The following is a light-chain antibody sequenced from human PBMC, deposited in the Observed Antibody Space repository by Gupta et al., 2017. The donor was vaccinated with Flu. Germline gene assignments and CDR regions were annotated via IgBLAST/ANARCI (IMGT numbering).Light chain of an antibody. J-gene: IGKJ4*01. CDR3: QQRYNWPPPT. Sequence: FVLTQSLSTLPLSPGERATLSCRASQSINNYLAWYQQKPGQPPRLRSYEASSRATDIPARFSGSGSGTDFTLTISSLDPEDFAVYYCQQRYNWPPPTFGGGTKVEIK. CDR2: EAS. CDR1: QSINNY. V-gene: IGKV3-11*01.